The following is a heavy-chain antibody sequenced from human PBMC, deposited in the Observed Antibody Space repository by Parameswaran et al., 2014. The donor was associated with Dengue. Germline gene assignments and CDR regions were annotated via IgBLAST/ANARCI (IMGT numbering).Heavy chain of an antibody. CDR3: ARVHPHSSSWYRGTIYFDY. J-gene: IGHJ4*02. Sequence: VRQAPGKGLEWIGEINHSGSTNYNPSLKSRVTISVDTSKNQFSLKLSSVTAADTAVYYCARVHPHSSSWYRGTIYFDYWGQGTLVTVSS. V-gene: IGHV4-34*01. D-gene: IGHD6-13*01. CDR2: INHSGST.